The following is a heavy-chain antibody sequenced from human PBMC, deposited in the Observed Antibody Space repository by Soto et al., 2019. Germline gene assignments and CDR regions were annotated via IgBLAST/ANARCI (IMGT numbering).Heavy chain of an antibody. CDR3: ARHGFGPLHGLVDV. CDR1: GGSITNYY. Sequence: QVQLQESGPGLVKPSETLSLTCTVSGGSITNYYCSWFRQPPGKGLEWIGYINYYRYSAYNLSLKRRVTLAMDASKTQFSLMLESVTATDTAVYYCARHGFGPLHGLVDVWGPGTTVIVSS. CDR2: INYYRYS. D-gene: IGHD3-10*01. J-gene: IGHJ6*02. V-gene: IGHV4-59*08.